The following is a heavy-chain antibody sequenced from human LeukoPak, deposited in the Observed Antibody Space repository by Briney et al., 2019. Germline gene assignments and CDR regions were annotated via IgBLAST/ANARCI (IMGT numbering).Heavy chain of an antibody. Sequence: AGGSLRLSCAASGLTFSSYTMHWVREAPGKGLERVAVISYDGSNKYYADSVKGRFTISRDNSKSTLYLQMNSLRAEDTAVYRCAKAPPRYFDHGYYRDYWGEGALGTASS. CDR2: ISYDGSNK. V-gene: IGHV3-30-3*01. J-gene: IGHJ4*02. CDR3: AKAPPRYFDHGYYRDY. CDR1: GLTFSSYT. D-gene: IGHD3-9*01.